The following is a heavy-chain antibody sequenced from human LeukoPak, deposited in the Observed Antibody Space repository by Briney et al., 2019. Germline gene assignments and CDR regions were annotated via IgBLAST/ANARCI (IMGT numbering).Heavy chain of an antibody. J-gene: IGHJ6*02. D-gene: IGHD6-19*01. V-gene: IGHV4-59*01. Sequence: ASETLSLTCTVSGGSISGYYWSWIRQPPGKGLEWIGNIYYSGNTNYNPSLKSRVTISVDTSKNQFSLKLSSVTAADTAVYCCARDAGYSSGWYESEYYYGMDVWGQGTTVTVSS. CDR3: ARDAGYSSGWYESEYYYGMDV. CDR1: GGSISGYY. CDR2: IYYSGNT.